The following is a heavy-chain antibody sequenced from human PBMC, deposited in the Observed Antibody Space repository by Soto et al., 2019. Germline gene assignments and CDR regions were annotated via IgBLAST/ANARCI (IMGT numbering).Heavy chain of an antibody. J-gene: IGHJ6*02. CDR1: GFTFSDYY. CDR2: ISSSGSTI. CDR3: ARVWSITMDPDDASMDV. D-gene: IGHD3-10*01. Sequence: ESGGGLVKPGGSLRLSCAASGFTFSDYYMSWIRQAPGKGLEWVSYISSSGSTIYYADSVKGRFTISRDNAKNSLYLQMNSLRAEDTAVYYCARVWSITMDPDDASMDVWGQGTTVTVSS. V-gene: IGHV3-11*01.